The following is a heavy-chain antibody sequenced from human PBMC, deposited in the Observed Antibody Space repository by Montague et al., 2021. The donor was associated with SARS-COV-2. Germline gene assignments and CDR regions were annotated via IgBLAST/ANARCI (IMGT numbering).Heavy chain of an antibody. D-gene: IGHD2-2*01. CDR3: ARLAPERHCSVATCSPH. CDR1: GASINAYY. Sequence: SETLSLTCTVSGASINAYYWTWIRQPPGKGLEYIGFTYYSGSANYNPSLKSRVTISVDKSKNQFSLTLTSATAADTAMYYCARLAPERHCSVATCSPHWGQGILVTGSS. J-gene: IGHJ4*02. V-gene: IGHV4-59*01. CDR2: TYYSGSA.